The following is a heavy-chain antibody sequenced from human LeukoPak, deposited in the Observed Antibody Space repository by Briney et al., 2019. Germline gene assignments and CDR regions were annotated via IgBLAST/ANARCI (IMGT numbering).Heavy chain of an antibody. CDR2: INPSCGST. CDR1: GYTFTSYY. CDR3: AREVGWQWLVMNGMDV. Sequence: ASLKVSWKASGYTFTSYYMYWVRQAPGQGPEWMGIINPSCGSTSYAQKFQGRVTMTRDTSTCTVYMELSSLRSEDTAVYYCAREVGWQWLVMNGMDVWGQGTTVTVSS. J-gene: IGHJ6*01. D-gene: IGHD6-19*01. V-gene: IGHV1-46*01.